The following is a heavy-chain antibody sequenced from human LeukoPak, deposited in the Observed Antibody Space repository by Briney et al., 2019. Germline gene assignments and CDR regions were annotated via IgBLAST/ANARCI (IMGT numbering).Heavy chain of an antibody. V-gene: IGHV3-33*01. CDR2: IWYDGNTK. J-gene: IGHJ5*02. CDR3: ARDDTGRFDP. D-gene: IGHD1-1*01. Sequence: GGSLRLSCAASGFTFSSYGMHWVRQAPGKGPEWVTVIWYDGNTKHYADSVRGRFTISRDNSKNTLYLQMNSLRAEDTAVYYCARDDTGRFDPWGQGALVTVSS. CDR1: GFTFSSYG.